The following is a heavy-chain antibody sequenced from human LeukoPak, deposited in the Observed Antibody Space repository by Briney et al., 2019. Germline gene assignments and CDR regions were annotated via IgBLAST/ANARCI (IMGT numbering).Heavy chain of an antibody. CDR3: AKVSDGAFDI. D-gene: IGHD5-24*01. V-gene: IGHV3-7*03. J-gene: IGHJ3*02. CDR2: IKQDGSQK. CDR1: GFTFSRYW. Sequence: GGSLRLSCAASGFTFSRYWMSWVRQAPWKGLEWVANIKQDGSQKSYVDSVKGRFTISRDNANNLLYLQMNSLRAEDMALYYCAKVSDGAFDIWGQGTMVTVSS.